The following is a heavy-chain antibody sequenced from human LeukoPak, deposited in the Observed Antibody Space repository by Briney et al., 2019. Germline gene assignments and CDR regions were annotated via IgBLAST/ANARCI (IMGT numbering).Heavy chain of an antibody. D-gene: IGHD3-22*01. CDR2: INSDARST. CDR1: GFTFSNYW. CDR3: ARDQGYYDSSGYYYDVAFDI. J-gene: IGHJ3*02. Sequence: GGSLRLSCAASGFTFSNYWMHWVRQAPGKGLVWVSRINSDARSTSYADSVKGRFTISRDNAKNSLYLQMNSLRAEDTAVYYCARDQGYYDSSGYYYDVAFDIWSQGTMVTVSS. V-gene: IGHV3-74*01.